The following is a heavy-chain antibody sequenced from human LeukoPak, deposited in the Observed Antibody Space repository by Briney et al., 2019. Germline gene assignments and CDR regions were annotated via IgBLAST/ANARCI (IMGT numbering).Heavy chain of an antibody. D-gene: IGHD6-19*01. CDR3: ARYYSSGWYQKFDY. CDR2: IYYSGST. Sequence: SETLSLTCTVSGGSISSGGYYWSWIRQHPGKGLEWIGYIYYSGSTYYNPSLKSRVTISVDTSKNQFSLKLSSVTAADTAVYYCARYYSSGWYQKFDYWGQGTLVTVSS. V-gene: IGHV4-31*03. CDR1: GGSISSGGYY. J-gene: IGHJ4*02.